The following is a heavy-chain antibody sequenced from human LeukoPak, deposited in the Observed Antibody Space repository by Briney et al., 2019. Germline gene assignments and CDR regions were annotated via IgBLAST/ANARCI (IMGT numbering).Heavy chain of an antibody. CDR1: GFTFSSYW. V-gene: IGHV3-48*03. CDR2: ISSSGSTI. D-gene: IGHD3-22*01. J-gene: IGHJ4*02. CDR3: ASRSGSDFNY. Sequence: GGSLRLSRAASGFTFSSYWMSWVRQAPGKGLEWVSYISSSGSTIYYADSVKGRFTISRDNAKNSLYLQMNSLRAEDTAVYYCASRSGSDFNYWGQGTLVTVSS.